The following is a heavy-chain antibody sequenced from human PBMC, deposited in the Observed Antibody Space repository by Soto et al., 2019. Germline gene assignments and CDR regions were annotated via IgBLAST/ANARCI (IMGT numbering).Heavy chain of an antibody. Sequence: EASVKVSCKASGYTFTSYDINWVRQATGQGLEWMGWMNPNSGNTGYAQKFQGRVTMTRNTSISTAYMELSSLRSEDTAVYYCARATSGSYYHYWFAPWGQGTLVTVSS. CDR3: ARATSGSYYHYWFAP. J-gene: IGHJ5*02. CDR2: MNPNSGNT. D-gene: IGHD1-26*01. V-gene: IGHV1-8*01. CDR1: GYTFTSYD.